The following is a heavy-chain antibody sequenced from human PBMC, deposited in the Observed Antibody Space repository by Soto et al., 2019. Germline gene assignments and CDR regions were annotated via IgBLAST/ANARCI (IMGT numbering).Heavy chain of an antibody. Sequence: GGSLRLSCAASGFTFSSYSMNWVRQAPGKGLEWVSYISSSSSTIYYADSVKGRFTISRDNAKNSLYLQMNSLRAEDTAVYYCTRDRLWFGELTLFDYWGQGTLVTVSS. CDR3: TRDRLWFGELTLFDY. D-gene: IGHD3-10*01. CDR2: ISSSSSTI. V-gene: IGHV3-48*01. CDR1: GFTFSSYS. J-gene: IGHJ4*02.